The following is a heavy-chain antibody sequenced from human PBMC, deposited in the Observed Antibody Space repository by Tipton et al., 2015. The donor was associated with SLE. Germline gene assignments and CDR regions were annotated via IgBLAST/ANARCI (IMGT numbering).Heavy chain of an antibody. V-gene: IGHV3-7*01. CDR1: GFSFRTYW. CDR2: IKEDGSEK. Sequence: SLRLSCAASGFSFRTYWMSWVRQAPGKGLEWVANIKEDGSEKYYVDSVKGRFTISRDNAQNSLFLQMNSLRAEDTAVYYCTRATSDWGQGTLVTVSS. J-gene: IGHJ4*02. CDR3: TRATSD.